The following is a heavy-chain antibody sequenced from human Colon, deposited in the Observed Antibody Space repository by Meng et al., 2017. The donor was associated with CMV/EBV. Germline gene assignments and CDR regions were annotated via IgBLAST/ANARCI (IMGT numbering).Heavy chain of an antibody. V-gene: IGHV5-51*01. Sequence: GWIRQPPGKGLEWMGIIYPSDSDTRYSPSFQGQVTISADKSISTAYLQWSSLKASDTAMYYCAGGYINYYAMDVWGQGTTVTVSS. J-gene: IGHJ6*02. CDR3: AGGYINYYAMDV. D-gene: IGHD5-18*01. CDR2: IYPSDSDT.